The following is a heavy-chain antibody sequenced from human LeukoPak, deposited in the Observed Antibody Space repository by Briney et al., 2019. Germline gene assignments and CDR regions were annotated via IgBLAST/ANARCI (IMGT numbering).Heavy chain of an antibody. Sequence: SVKVSCKASGGTFSSYAISWVRQAPGQGLEWMGRIIPNFGITNYAQKFQGRVTITADKSTSTAYMELSSLRSEDTAVNYCARGRGKYYSSTSCYTGIGFDRWGGGTLVTVSS. CDR2: IIPNFGIT. D-gene: IGHD2-2*02. CDR1: GGTFSSYA. CDR3: ARGRGKYYSSTSCYTGIGFDR. V-gene: IGHV1-69*04. J-gene: IGHJ5*02.